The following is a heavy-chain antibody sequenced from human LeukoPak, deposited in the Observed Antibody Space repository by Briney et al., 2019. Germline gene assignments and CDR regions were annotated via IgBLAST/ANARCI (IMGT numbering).Heavy chain of an antibody. CDR2: ININSGGI. V-gene: IGHV1-2*06. J-gene: IGHJ4*02. D-gene: IGHD3-3*01. CDR3: ARDRDGGVGTMGY. Sequence: ASVKVSCKTSGYTFIDYWIHWVRQAPGQGLEWMGRININSGGINYAQKFQGRVTMTRATSISTAYMELSRLRFDDTAVYYCARDRDGGVGTMGYWGQGTLVPVSS. CDR1: GYTFIDYW.